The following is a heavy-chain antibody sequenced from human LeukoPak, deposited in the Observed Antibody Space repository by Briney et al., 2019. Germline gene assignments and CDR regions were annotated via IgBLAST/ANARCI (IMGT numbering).Heavy chain of an antibody. D-gene: IGHD3-22*01. J-gene: IGHJ4*02. CDR2: ISGSGGST. CDR1: GFTSSSYA. Sequence: GGSLRLSCAASGFTSSSYAMSWVRQAPGKGLEWVSAISGSGGSTYYADSVKGRFTISRDNSKNTLYLQMNSLRAEDTAVYYCAKDAGRTYYYDSSGSYWGQGTLVTVSS. CDR3: AKDAGRTYYYDSSGSY. V-gene: IGHV3-23*01.